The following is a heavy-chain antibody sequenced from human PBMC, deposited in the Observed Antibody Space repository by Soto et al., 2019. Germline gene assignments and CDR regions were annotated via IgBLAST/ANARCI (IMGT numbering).Heavy chain of an antibody. D-gene: IGHD3-3*01. J-gene: IGHJ6*02. V-gene: IGHV1-18*01. CDR1: GYTFTSYG. CDR3: ARDYDFWSGYVYGMDV. CDR2: ISAYNGNT. Sequence: ASVKVSCKASGYTFTSYGISWVRQAPGQGLEWMGWISAYNGNTNYAQKLQGRVTMTTDTSTSTAYMELRSLRSDDTAVYYCARDYDFWSGYVYGMDVWGQGTTVTVSS.